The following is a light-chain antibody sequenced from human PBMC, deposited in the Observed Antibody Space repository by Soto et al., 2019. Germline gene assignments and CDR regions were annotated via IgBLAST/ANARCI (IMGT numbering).Light chain of an antibody. CDR3: QQYGSSPT. J-gene: IGKJ1*01. CDR1: QSVSSSY. CDR2: GAS. Sequence: EIVLTQSPGTLSLSPGERATLSCRASQSVSSSYVAWYQRKPRQAPRLFIYGASSMTTSIPDRCSGSGDGTVFPLTISRQEPEAFAVYSCQQYGSSPTFGQGTKVEIK. V-gene: IGKV3-20*01.